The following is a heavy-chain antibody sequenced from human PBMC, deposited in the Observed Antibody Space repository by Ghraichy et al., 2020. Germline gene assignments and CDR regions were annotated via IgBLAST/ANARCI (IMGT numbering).Heavy chain of an antibody. CDR3: ARVAVGGWGFDY. J-gene: IGHJ4*02. CDR1: GYTFTSYA. V-gene: IGHV1-18*01. D-gene: IGHD6-19*01. CDR2: ISGYNGNT. Sequence: ASVKVSCKASGYTFTSYAFSWVRQAPGQGLEWMGWISGYNGNTNYAQKLQGRITLTTDKSTTTADMELRSLRSDDTAVYYCARVAVGGWGFDYWGQGTLVTVSS.